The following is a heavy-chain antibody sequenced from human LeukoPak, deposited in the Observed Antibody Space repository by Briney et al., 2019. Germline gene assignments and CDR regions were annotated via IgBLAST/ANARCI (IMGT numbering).Heavy chain of an antibody. V-gene: IGHV4-34*01. CDR3: ARGLLYDFWSGFDY. Sequence: SETLSLTCAVYGVSFSGYYWSWVRQPPGKGLEWMWGINHSGSTNYNPSLKRRVTISVDTSKNQFSLKLSSVTAADTAVYYCARGLLYDFWSGFDYWGQGTLVTVSS. CDR2: INHSGST. J-gene: IGHJ4*02. CDR1: GVSFSGYY. D-gene: IGHD3-3*01.